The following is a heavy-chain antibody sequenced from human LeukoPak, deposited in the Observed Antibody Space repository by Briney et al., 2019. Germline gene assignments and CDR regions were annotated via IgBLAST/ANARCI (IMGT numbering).Heavy chain of an antibody. V-gene: IGHV4-59*12. CDR1: GDSIIGYY. D-gene: IGHD3-10*01. CDR3: ARVHYGSGSPDDNWFDP. Sequence: SETLSLTCSVSGDSIIGYYWGWIRQPPGKGLEWIGNIYYTGNTYYNSSLKSRVTISLDTSKNQFSLKLSSVTAADTAVYYCARVHYGSGSPDDNWFDPWGQGTLVTVSS. J-gene: IGHJ5*02. CDR2: IYYTGNT.